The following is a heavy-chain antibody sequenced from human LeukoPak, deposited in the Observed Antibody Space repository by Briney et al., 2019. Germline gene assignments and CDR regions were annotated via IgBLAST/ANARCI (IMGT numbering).Heavy chain of an antibody. CDR2: FYSGDNT. J-gene: IGHJ4*02. Sequence: GGSLRLSCAASGFTVSSIYMNWVRQAPGKGLEWVSAFYSGDNTYYADSVKGRFTISRDNSKNTLYLQMNSLRAEDTAVYYCARDHRDSSGTFDFWGQGTLVTVS. CDR3: ARDHRDSSGTFDF. D-gene: IGHD3-22*01. V-gene: IGHV3-53*01. CDR1: GFTVSSIY.